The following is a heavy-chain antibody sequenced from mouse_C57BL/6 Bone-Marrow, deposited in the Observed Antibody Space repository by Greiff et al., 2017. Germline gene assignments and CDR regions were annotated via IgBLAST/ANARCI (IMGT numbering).Heavy chain of an antibody. J-gene: IGHJ3*01. CDR3: TRDRLRSAWFAY. V-gene: IGHV5-9-1*02. D-gene: IGHD1-1*01. Sequence: EVKLVESGEGLVKPGGSLKLSCAASGFTFSSYAMSWVRQTPEKRLEWVAYISSGGDYIYYADTVKGRFTISRVNARNTPYLQMSSLKSEDTAMYYCTRDRLRSAWFAYWGQGTLVTVSA. CDR2: ISSGGDYI. CDR1: GFTFSSYA.